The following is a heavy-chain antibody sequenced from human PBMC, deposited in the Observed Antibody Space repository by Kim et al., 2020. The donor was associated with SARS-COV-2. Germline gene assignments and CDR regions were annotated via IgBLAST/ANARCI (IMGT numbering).Heavy chain of an antibody. V-gene: IGHV3-23*01. J-gene: IGHJ4*02. CDR3: AKEYRGYDRILGY. Sequence: NYADSGKGRFTISRDTSTNTLYLPMNSLRAEDTAVYYCAKEYRGYDRILGYWGQGTLVTVSS. D-gene: IGHD5-12*01.